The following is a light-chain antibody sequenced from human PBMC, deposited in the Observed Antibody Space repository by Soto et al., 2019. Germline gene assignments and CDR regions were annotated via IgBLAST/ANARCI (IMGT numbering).Light chain of an antibody. Sequence: QSALTQPASVSGSPGQSITISCTGTSSDVGAYNYVSWYQQHPVKAPKLMIYDVSSRPSGISNRVSGSKSGNTASLTNSGVQADDEADYYCSSYASSSPVIFGGGTQLAVL. CDR3: SSYASSSPVI. J-gene: IGLJ2*01. CDR1: SSDVGAYNY. V-gene: IGLV2-14*01. CDR2: DVS.